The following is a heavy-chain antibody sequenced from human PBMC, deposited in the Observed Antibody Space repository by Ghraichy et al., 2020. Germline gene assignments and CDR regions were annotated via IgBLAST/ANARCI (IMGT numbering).Heavy chain of an antibody. Sequence: GSLNLSCTGYGFIFSNYEMNWVRQAPGKGLEWISCITNCGYALYYADSVKGRFPIARDNTKNLLYLQMDSLRAEDTGIYDCARDGSSGRWRPYRKTVNWFDPWGPGTLVIVSS. CDR1: GFIFSNYE. V-gene: IGHV3-48*03. CDR2: ITNCGYAL. CDR3: ARDGSSGRWRPYRKTVNWFDP. J-gene: IGHJ5*02. D-gene: IGHD6-19*01.